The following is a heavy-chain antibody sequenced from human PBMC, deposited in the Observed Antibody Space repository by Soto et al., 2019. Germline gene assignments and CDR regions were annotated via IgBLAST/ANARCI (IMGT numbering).Heavy chain of an antibody. V-gene: IGHV2-5*02. CDR3: AHTLGVVAAKRSPYYFDY. Sequence: QITLKESGPTLVKPTQTLTLTCTFSGFSLSTSGVGVGWIRQPPGKALEWLALIYWDDDKRYSPSLKSRLTITKDTSKNQVVLTMTNMDPVDTATYYCAHTLGVVAAKRSPYYFDYWGQGTLVTVSS. CDR2: IYWDDDK. CDR1: GFSLSTSGVG. D-gene: IGHD2-15*01. J-gene: IGHJ4*02.